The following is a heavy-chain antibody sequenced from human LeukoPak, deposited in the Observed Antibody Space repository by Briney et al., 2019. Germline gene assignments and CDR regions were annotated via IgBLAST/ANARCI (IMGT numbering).Heavy chain of an antibody. CDR1: GFTFSSYW. D-gene: IGHD3-10*01. Sequence: PGGSLRLSCAASGFTFSSYWMHWVRQAPGKGLVWVSRINSDGSTTNYADSVEGRFTISRDNAKNTLYLQMNSLRAEDTAVYYCAPTWFGEALNWGQGTLVTVSS. CDR3: APTWFGEALN. V-gene: IGHV3-74*01. J-gene: IGHJ4*02. CDR2: INSDGSTT.